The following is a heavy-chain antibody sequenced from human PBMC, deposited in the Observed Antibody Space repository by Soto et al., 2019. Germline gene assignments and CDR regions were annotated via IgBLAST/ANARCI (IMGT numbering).Heavy chain of an antibody. Sequence: GGSLRLSCAASGFTFSSYSMNWVRQAPGKGLEWVSSISSSSSYIYYADPVKGRFTISRDNAKNSLYLQMNSLRAEDTAVYYCARVRFRGYSSGWYRGYDAFDIWGQGTMVTV. J-gene: IGHJ3*02. CDR3: ARVRFRGYSSGWYRGYDAFDI. D-gene: IGHD6-19*01. V-gene: IGHV3-21*01. CDR2: ISSSSSYI. CDR1: GFTFSSYS.